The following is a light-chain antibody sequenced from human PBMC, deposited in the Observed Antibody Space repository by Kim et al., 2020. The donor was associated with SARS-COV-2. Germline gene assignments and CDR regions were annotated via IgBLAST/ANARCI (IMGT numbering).Light chain of an antibody. J-gene: IGKJ1*01. CDR3: QQYNSYPWT. Sequence: DIQMTQSPSTLSASVGDRVTITCRASQIISTWLAWYQQKPGKAPKLLIYKTPSLQSGVPSRFSGSGSGTEFTLTVSSLQPDDLATYYCQQYNSYPWTFGQGTKVDIK. CDR2: KTP. CDR1: QIISTW. V-gene: IGKV1-5*03.